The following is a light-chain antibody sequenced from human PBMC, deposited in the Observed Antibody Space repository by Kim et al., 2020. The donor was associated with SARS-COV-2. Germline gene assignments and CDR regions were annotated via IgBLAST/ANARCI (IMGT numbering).Light chain of an antibody. CDR1: SSNIGVKE. CDR3: ASWNESLSRVV. V-gene: IGLV1-36*01. Sequence: QSALTQPPSVSGAPGQSVIISCSGTSSNIGVKEIHWYQQHPGLHPQVVIYYDNLLASGVSDSLSASRSGTDASLAISGLQPEDEADDYCASWNESLSRVVFGSGTQVTVL. J-gene: IGLJ1*01. CDR2: YDN.